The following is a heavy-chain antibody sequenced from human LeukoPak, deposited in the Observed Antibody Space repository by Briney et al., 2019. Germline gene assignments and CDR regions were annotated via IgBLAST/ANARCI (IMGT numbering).Heavy chain of an antibody. J-gene: IGHJ4*02. Sequence: GGSLRLSCAASGFTFDVYAMHWVRQAPGKGLEWVSGMSWNSGSIGYADSVKGRFTISRDNAKNSLYLQMNSLRAEDTALYYCAKGDSNYDYVWGSYLTLFDYWGQGTLVTVSS. CDR3: AKGDSNYDYVWGSYLTLFDY. D-gene: IGHD3-16*01. CDR1: GFTFDVYA. V-gene: IGHV3-9*01. CDR2: MSWNSGSI.